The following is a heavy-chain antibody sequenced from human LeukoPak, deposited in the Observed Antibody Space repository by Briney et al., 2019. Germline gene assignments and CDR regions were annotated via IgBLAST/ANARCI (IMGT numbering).Heavy chain of an antibody. Sequence: GGSLRLSCAASGFTFSSYEMNWVRQAPGKGLEWVSYISSSGSTIYYADSVKGRFTISRDNAKNSLYLRMNSLRAEDTAVYYCARDVVATNFDYWGQGTLATVSS. CDR1: GFTFSSYE. J-gene: IGHJ4*02. CDR2: ISSSGSTI. D-gene: IGHD2-15*01. V-gene: IGHV3-48*03. CDR3: ARDVVATNFDY.